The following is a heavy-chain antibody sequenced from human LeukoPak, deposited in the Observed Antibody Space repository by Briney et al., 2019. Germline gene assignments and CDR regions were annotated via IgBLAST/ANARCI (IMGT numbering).Heavy chain of an antibody. CDR1: GYTFTGYY. CDR2: INPNSGGT. CDR3: ARDRGLRAYYFDY. J-gene: IGHJ4*02. D-gene: IGHD3-10*01. Sequence: ASVKVSCKASGYTFTGYYMHWVRQAPGQGLEWMGWINPNSGGTNYAQKFQGRVTMTRDTSISTAYMELSRLRSDDTAVYYCARDRGLRAYYFDYWGQGTLVTVPS. V-gene: IGHV1-2*02.